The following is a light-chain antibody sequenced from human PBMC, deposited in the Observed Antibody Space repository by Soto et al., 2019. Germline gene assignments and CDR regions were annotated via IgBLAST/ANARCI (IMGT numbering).Light chain of an antibody. CDR1: QGISSY. Sequence: AIRMTQSPSSLSASTGDRVTITCRASQGISSYLAWYQQKPGKAPKLLIYAAPTLQSGVPSRFSGSGSGTDFTLTISSLQPEDFATYYCLQHNSYPPAFGQGTKVDIK. CDR2: AAP. CDR3: LQHNSYPPA. J-gene: IGKJ1*01. V-gene: IGKV1-8*01.